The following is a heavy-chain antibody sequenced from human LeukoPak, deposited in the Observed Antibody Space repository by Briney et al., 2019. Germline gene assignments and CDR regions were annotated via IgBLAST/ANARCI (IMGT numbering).Heavy chain of an antibody. CDR2: IYYSGST. Sequence: PSETLSLTCAVYGGSFSGYYWSWIRQPPGKGLEWIGYIYYSGSTNYKSSLKSRVTISVDTSKNQFSLKLRSVTAADTAVYYCGETAEGGYTYGYFYYYYMDVWGKGTTVTISS. D-gene: IGHD5-18*01. V-gene: IGHV4-59*01. CDR1: GGSFSGYY. J-gene: IGHJ6*03. CDR3: GETAEGGYTYGYFYYYYMDV.